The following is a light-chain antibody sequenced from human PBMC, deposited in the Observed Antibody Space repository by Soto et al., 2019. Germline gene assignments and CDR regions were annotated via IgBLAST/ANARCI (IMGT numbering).Light chain of an antibody. CDR1: QTIRSND. CDR3: QQYGSSPWT. J-gene: IGKJ1*01. Sequence: ETLLTHSQATLSWSPGERATLSCRASQTIRSNDLAWYRQTPGKAPRLLIYGAPNRATAIADRFSGNRSGTDFTLIISRLEPEDFALYYCQQYGSSPWTFGQGTMVEIK. V-gene: IGKV3-20*01. CDR2: GAP.